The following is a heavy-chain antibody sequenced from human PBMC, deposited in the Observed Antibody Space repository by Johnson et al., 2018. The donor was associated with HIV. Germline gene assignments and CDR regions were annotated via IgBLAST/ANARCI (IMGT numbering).Heavy chain of an antibody. CDR1: GFSISSNY. V-gene: IGHV3-53*01. D-gene: IGHD6-19*01. CDR3: ARHKAVADAFDI. Sequence: VQLVESGGGLIQPGGSLRLSCKASGFSISSNYMSWVRQPPGKGLELVSVFYSGSNTYYADSVKGRFTISRDNSNNTLYLQMNSLRAEDTAVYYCARHKAVADAFDIWGQGTVVTVS. J-gene: IGHJ3*02. CDR2: FYSGSNT.